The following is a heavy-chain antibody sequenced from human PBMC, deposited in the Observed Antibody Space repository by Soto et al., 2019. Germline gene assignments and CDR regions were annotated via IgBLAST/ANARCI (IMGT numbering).Heavy chain of an antibody. Sequence: QVQLVQSGAEVKKPGSSVKVSCKASGGTFSSYTISWVRQAPGQGLEWMGRIIPILGIANYAQNFQGRVTITADKSTSTAYMELSSLRSEDTAVYYCARENGDVAGYWGQGTLVTVSS. D-gene: IGHD4-17*01. V-gene: IGHV1-69*08. CDR3: ARENGDVAGY. CDR1: GGTFSSYT. J-gene: IGHJ4*02. CDR2: IIPILGIA.